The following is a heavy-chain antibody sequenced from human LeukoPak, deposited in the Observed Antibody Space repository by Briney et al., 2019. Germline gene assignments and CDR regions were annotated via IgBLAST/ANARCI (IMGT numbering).Heavy chain of an antibody. CDR3: ARALGGSSGGYYGMDV. J-gene: IGHJ6*02. Sequence: ASVKVSCKASGYTFTSYAMHWVRQAPGQRLEWMGWINAGNGNTKYSQKFQGRVTITRDTSASTAYMELSSLRSEDTAVYYCARALGGSSGGYYGMDVWGQGTTVTVSS. D-gene: IGHD3-16*01. CDR2: INAGNGNT. V-gene: IGHV1-3*01. CDR1: GYTFTSYA.